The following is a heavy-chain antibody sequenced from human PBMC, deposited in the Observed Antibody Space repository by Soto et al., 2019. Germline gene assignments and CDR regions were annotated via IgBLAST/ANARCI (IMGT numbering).Heavy chain of an antibody. CDR2: INPKSAAT. CDR3: ARIKWGLDYYNGMDV. J-gene: IGHJ6*02. Sequence: SVKVSCKASGYSVSDYFIQWVRQAPGQGLEWVAWINPKSAATNYAKKFQGRVSLTWDTSFSTAYMELTRLRPDDTAVYYCARIKWGLDYYNGMDVWGQGTTVTAP. CDR1: GYSVSDYF. D-gene: IGHD1-26*01. V-gene: IGHV1-2*02.